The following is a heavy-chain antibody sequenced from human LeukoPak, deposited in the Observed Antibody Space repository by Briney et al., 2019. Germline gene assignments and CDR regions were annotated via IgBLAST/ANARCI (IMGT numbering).Heavy chain of an antibody. D-gene: IGHD2-8*01. CDR3: AKRGTKSLHYFDN. V-gene: IGHV3-23*01. Sequence: GGSLRLSCAASGFTLSSYAMGWVRQAPGKGLEWASIISSSGGSTYYADSVKGRFTTSRDTSKNTLYLQMNSLRAEDTAVYYCAKRGTKSLHYFDNWGQGTLVTVSS. J-gene: IGHJ4*02. CDR2: ISSSGGST. CDR1: GFTLSSYA.